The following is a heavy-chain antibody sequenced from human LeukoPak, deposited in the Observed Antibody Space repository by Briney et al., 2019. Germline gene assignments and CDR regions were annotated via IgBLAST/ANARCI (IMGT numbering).Heavy chain of an antibody. D-gene: IGHD5-12*01. CDR2: IYHSGST. V-gene: IGHV4-38-2*02. CDR3: ARGYSGYVYFDY. CDR1: GYSISSGYY. J-gene: IGHJ4*02. Sequence: SETLSLTCTVSGYSISSGYYWGWIRQPPGKGLEWIGSIYHSGSTYYNPSLKSRVTISVDTSKNQFSLKLSSVTAADTAVYYCARGYSGYVYFDYWGQGTLVTVSS.